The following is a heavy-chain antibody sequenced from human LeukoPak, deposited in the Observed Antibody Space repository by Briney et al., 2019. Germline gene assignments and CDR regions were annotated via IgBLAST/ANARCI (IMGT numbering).Heavy chain of an antibody. CDR3: ARARYGSGSYDY. V-gene: IGHV4-34*01. CDR2: INHSGST. J-gene: IGHJ4*02. Sequence: SETLSLTCAVYGGSFSGYYWSWIRQPPGKGLEWIGEINHSGSTDYNPSLKSHVTVSVDTSKIQFSLKLSSVTAADTAVYYCARARYGSGSYDYWGQGTLVTVSS. D-gene: IGHD3-10*01. CDR1: GGSFSGYY.